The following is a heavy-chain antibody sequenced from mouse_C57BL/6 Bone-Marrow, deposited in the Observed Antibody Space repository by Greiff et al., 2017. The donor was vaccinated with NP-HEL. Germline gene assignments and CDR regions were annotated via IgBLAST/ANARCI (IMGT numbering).Heavy chain of an antibody. D-gene: IGHD1-1*01. J-gene: IGHJ1*03. V-gene: IGHV1-72*01. CDR2: IDPNSGGT. CDR1: GYTFTSYW. CDR3: ARSTTVVATDGWYFDV. Sequence: VQLQQPGTELVKPGASVKLSCKASGYTFTSYWMHWVKQRPGRGLEWIGRIDPNSGGTKYNEKFKSKATLTVDKPSSTAYMQLSSLASEDSAVYYCARSTTVVATDGWYFDVWGTGTTVTVSS.